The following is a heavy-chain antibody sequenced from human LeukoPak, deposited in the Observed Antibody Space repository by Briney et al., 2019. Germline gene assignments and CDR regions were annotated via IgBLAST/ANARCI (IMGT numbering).Heavy chain of an antibody. J-gene: IGHJ5*02. CDR3: ARLTNFYYDYVRP. CDR1: GGSISSSSYY. V-gene: IGHV4-39*01. Sequence: SETLSLTCTVSGGSISSSSYYWGWIRQPPGKGLEWIGSIHYSGSTYYNPSLKSRVTISVDTSKNQFSLKLSSVTAADTAVYYCARLTNFYYDYVRPWGQGTLVTVSS. D-gene: IGHD3-16*01. CDR2: IHYSGST.